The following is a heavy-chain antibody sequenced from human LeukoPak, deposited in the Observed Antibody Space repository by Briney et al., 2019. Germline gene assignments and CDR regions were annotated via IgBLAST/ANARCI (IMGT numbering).Heavy chain of an antibody. J-gene: IGHJ4*02. CDR3: AKGTPSSSWYFYFDY. D-gene: IGHD6-13*01. CDR2: ISGSGGST. CDR1: GFTFSSYA. Sequence: GGSLRLSCAASGFTFSSYAMNWVRQAPGKGLEWVSAISGSGGSTYYADSVKGRFTISRDNSKNTLYLQMNSLRAEDTAVYYCAKGTPSSSWYFYFDYWGQGTLVTVSS. V-gene: IGHV3-23*01.